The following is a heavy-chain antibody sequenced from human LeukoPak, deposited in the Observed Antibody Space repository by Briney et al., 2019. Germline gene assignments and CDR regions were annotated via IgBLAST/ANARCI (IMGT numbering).Heavy chain of an antibody. Sequence: SETLSLTSAVYGGSFSGYYWSWIRQPPGKGLEWIGEINHSGSTNYNPSLKSRVTISVDTSKNQFSLKLSSVTAADTAVYYCARDRVRGYYYGSGSYCFDPWGQGTLVTVSS. CDR3: ARDRVRGYYYGSGSYCFDP. CDR1: GGSFSGYY. D-gene: IGHD3-10*01. J-gene: IGHJ5*02. CDR2: INHSGST. V-gene: IGHV4-34*01.